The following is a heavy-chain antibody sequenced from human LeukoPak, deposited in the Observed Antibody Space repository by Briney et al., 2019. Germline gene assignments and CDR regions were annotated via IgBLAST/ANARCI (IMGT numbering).Heavy chain of an antibody. CDR1: GYRFTSYD. J-gene: IGHJ4*02. CDR3: ARDGPTAAPFDY. CDR2: INPSGGST. D-gene: IGHD2-2*01. V-gene: IGHV1-46*01. Sequence: VASPKVSCKASGYRFTSYDMHWVRQAPGQGLEWMGIINPSGGSTSYAQRFQGRVAMTRDMSTTTVYMEVHSLTSEDTRVYFCARDGPTAAPFDYWGQGTLVTVST.